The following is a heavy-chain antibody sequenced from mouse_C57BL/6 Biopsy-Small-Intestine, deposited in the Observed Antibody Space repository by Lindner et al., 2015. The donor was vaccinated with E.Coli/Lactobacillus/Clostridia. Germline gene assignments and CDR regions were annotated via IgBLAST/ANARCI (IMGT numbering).Heavy chain of an antibody. D-gene: IGHD2-3*01. V-gene: IGHV1-82*01. Sequence: VQLQESGPELAKPGASVKISCKASGYAFSSSWMNWVKQRPGKGLEWIGRIYPGDGDTNYSGKFKGKATLTADKSSSTAYMQLSSLTSEDSAVYFCARWLLYYYAMDYWGQGTSVTVSS. J-gene: IGHJ4*01. CDR1: GYAFSSSW. CDR2: IYPGDGDT. CDR3: ARWLLYYYAMDY.